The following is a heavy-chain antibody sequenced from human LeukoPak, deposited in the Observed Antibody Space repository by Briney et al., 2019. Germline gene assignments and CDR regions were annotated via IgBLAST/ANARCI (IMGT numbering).Heavy chain of an antibody. V-gene: IGHV3-66*01. Sequence: GGSLRLSCAASGFTTSDNYITWVRQAPGRGLQWVSVIYSGGRTNYADSVKGRFSMTRDKSNGTVYLQLNSLRTDDTAVYFCARVPFTASLGDYFDYWGQGALVTVSS. D-gene: IGHD3-16*01. CDR1: GFTTSDNY. J-gene: IGHJ4*02. CDR3: ARVPFTASLGDYFDY. CDR2: IYSGGRT.